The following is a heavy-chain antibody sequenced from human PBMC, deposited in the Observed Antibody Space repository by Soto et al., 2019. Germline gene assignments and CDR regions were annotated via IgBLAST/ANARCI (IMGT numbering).Heavy chain of an antibody. D-gene: IGHD3-3*01. CDR3: AMEDFWSGYYHYY. CDR2: INHSGST. CDR1: GGSFSGYY. J-gene: IGHJ4*02. Sequence: PSETLSLTCAVYGGSFSGYYWSWIRQPPGKGLEWIGEINHSGSTNYNPSLKSRVTISVDTSKNQSSLKLSSVTAADTAVYYCAMEDFWSGYYHYYWGQGTLVTVSS. V-gene: IGHV4-34*01.